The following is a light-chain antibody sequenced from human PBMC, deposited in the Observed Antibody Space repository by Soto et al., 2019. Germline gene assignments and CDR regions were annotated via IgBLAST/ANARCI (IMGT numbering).Light chain of an antibody. CDR1: QSVSSN. Sequence: EIVLTQSPATLSLSPGDRATLSCRASQSVSSNLAWYQQKPGQAPRLLIYDASNRVTDLPARFGGSGSETDFTLTISSLEPEDFAVYYCQQRSGWPPEATFGQGTKLEIK. V-gene: IGKV3-11*01. CDR3: QQRSGWPPEAT. CDR2: DAS. J-gene: IGKJ2*01.